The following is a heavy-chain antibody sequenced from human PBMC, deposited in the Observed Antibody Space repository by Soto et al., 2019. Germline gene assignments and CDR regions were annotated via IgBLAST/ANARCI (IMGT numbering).Heavy chain of an antibody. CDR3: ARESQWLIDY. CDR1: GYTFTSYY. CDR2: INPSGGST. V-gene: IGHV1-46*01. Sequence: GTSVKLSCKASGYTFTSYYMHWVRQAPGQGLEWMGIINPSGGSTSYAQKFQGRVTMTRNTSISTAYMELSSLRSEDTAVYFCARESQWLIDYWGQGTLVTVSS. D-gene: IGHD6-19*01. J-gene: IGHJ4*02.